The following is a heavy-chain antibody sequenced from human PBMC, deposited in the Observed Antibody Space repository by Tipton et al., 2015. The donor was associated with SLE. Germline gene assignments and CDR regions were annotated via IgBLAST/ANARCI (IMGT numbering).Heavy chain of an antibody. CDR3: ARLPQYNWNAEGYFDY. J-gene: IGHJ4*02. CDR1: GYYITSGYY. D-gene: IGHD1-20*01. V-gene: IGHV4-38-2*02. CDR2: IYLNGNT. Sequence: TLSLTCSVSGYYITSGYYWGWVRQSPGKGLEWIGSIYLNGNTYSNPSLKSRVTISVDTANNQFSLSLTSVTAADTAVYYCARLPQYNWNAEGYFDYWGQGILVTVSS.